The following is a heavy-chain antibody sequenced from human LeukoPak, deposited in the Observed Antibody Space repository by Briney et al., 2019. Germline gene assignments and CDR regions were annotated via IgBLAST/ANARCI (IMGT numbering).Heavy chain of an antibody. CDR2: INPNGGQT. CDR1: GYSFPGYF. V-gene: IGHV1-46*01. D-gene: IGHD3-22*01. CDR3: ARGNTMIVVVNPRAFDI. J-gene: IGHJ3*02. Sequence: GASVKVSCKASGYSFPGYFMHGVGPAPGKGPEWMGMINPNGGQTSYAQKFQGRVTMTRDTSTSTVYMELRSLRSEDTAVYYCARGNTMIVVVNPRAFDIWGQGTMVTASS.